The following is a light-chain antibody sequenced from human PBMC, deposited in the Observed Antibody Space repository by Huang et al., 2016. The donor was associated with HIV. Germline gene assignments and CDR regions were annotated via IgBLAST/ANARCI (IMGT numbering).Light chain of an antibody. V-gene: IGKV1-39*01. Sequence: DIQMTQSPSSLSASVGDRVIITCRASQSISNYLNWYQHKPGKAPRLLIYAASSLQSGVPSRFSGSGSKTTFTLTISSLQPEDFATYYCQQTYDTPPLIFGGGTRVDMK. J-gene: IGKJ4*01. CDR3: QQTYDTPPLI. CDR2: AAS. CDR1: QSISNY.